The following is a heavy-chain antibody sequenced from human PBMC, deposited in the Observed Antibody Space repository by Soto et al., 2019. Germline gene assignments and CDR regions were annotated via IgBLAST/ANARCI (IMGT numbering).Heavy chain of an antibody. CDR2: IYYSGST. V-gene: IGHV4-59*12. D-gene: IGHD2-2*01. J-gene: IGHJ5*02. CDR3: ARGRSIVVVPAAMGWFDP. Sequence: SETLSLTCTVSGGSISSYYWSWIRQPPGKGLEWIGYIYYSGSTNYNPSLKSRVTISVDTSKNHFSLKLSSVTAADTAVYYCARGRSIVVVPAAMGWFDPWGQGTLVTVSS. CDR1: GGSISSYY.